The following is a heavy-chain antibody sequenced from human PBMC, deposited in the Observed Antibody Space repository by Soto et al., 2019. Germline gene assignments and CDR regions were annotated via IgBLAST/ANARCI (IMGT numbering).Heavy chain of an antibody. CDR3: ARGRPVLDIVVVVAAPFDY. V-gene: IGHV4-34*01. CDR1: GGSFSGYY. D-gene: IGHD2-15*01. Sequence: QVQLQQWGAGLLKPSETLSLTCAVYGGSFSGYYWSWIRQPPGKGLEWIGEINHSGSTNYNPSLKRRVTISVDTSMNQFSLKLSSGTAADTAVYYCARGRPVLDIVVVVAAPFDYWGQGTLVTVSS. CDR2: INHSGST. J-gene: IGHJ4*02.